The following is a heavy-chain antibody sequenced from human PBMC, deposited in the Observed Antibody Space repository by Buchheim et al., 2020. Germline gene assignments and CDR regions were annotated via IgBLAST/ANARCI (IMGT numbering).Heavy chain of an antibody. V-gene: IGHV3-48*03. CDR1: GFTFSSYE. D-gene: IGHD6-19*01. CDR2: ISSIGSTI. J-gene: IGHJ4*02. CDR3: ARDSTRSVADPPFDY. Sequence: EVQLVESGGGLVQPGGSLRLSCAASGFTFSSYEMNWVRQATGKGLEWVSYISSIGSTIYYADSVKGRFTLSRDNAKNSLSLQMNSLRAEDTAVYYCARDSTRSVADPPFDYWGQGTL.